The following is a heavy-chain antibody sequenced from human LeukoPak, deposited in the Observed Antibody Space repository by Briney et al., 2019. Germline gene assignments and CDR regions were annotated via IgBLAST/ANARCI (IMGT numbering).Heavy chain of an antibody. V-gene: IGHV1-69*01. Sequence: SVKVPCKASGGTFSSYAISWVRQAPGQGLEWMGGIIPIFGTANYAQKFQGRVTITADESTSTAYMELSSLRSEDTAVYYCARDSSGSSGWYGIDYWGQGTLVTVSS. CDR2: IIPIFGTA. J-gene: IGHJ4*02. CDR1: GGTFSSYA. D-gene: IGHD6-19*01. CDR3: ARDSSGSSGWYGIDY.